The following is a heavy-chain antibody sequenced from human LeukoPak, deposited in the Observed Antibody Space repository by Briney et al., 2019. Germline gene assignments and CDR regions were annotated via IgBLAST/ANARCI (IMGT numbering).Heavy chain of an antibody. Sequence: GGSLRLSCAASAFTFSNYWMTWVRQTPGKGLEWVANINQDGSEKYYVESVKGRFTIFRDNSKNTLYLQMNSLRAEDTAVYYCAKDLYEAGPMRYYYYGMDVWGQGTTVTVSS. J-gene: IGHJ6*02. CDR3: AKDLYEAGPMRYYYYGMDV. CDR1: AFTFSNYW. V-gene: IGHV3-7*01. D-gene: IGHD3-16*01. CDR2: INQDGSEK.